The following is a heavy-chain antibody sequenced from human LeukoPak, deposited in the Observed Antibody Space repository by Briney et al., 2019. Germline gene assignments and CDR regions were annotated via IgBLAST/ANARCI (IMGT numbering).Heavy chain of an antibody. D-gene: IGHD2-8*02. Sequence: SETLSLTCTVSGGSISSGGYYWSWIRQHPGKGLERIGYIYYSGSTYYNPSLKSRVTISVDTSKNQFSLKLSSVTAADTAVYYCARVFWSKPGYYFDYWGQGTLVTVSS. CDR2: IYYSGST. J-gene: IGHJ4*02. V-gene: IGHV4-31*03. CDR3: ARVFWSKPGYYFDY. CDR1: GGSISSGGYY.